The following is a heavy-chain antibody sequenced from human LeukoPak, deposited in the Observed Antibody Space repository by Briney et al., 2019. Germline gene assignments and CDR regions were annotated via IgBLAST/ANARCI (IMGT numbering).Heavy chain of an antibody. V-gene: IGHV1-24*01. D-gene: IGHD3-22*01. CDR1: GYTLTELS. Sequence: ASVKVSCKVSGYTLTELSMHWVRQAPGNGLEWMGGFDPEDGETIYAQKFQGRVTMTEDKSTDTAYMELSRLGSEGTAVYYCATGIYYDSSDFDYWGQGTLVSVSS. CDR2: FDPEDGET. J-gene: IGHJ4*02. CDR3: ATGIYYDSSDFDY.